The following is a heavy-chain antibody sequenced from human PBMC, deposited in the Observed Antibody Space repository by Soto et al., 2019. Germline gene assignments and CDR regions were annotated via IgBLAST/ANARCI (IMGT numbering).Heavy chain of an antibody. Sequence: ASVKVSCKASGGTFSSYAISWVRQAPGQGLEWMGGIIPIFGTANYAQKFQGRVTITADESTSTAYMELSSLRSEDTAVYYCARDVVVAAWFDPWGQGTLVTVSS. CDR2: IIPIFGTA. CDR3: ARDVVVAAWFDP. J-gene: IGHJ5*02. CDR1: GGTFSSYA. D-gene: IGHD2-15*01. V-gene: IGHV1-69*13.